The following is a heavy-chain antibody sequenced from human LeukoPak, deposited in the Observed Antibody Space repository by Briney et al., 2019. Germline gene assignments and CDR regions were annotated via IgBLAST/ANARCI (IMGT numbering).Heavy chain of an antibody. Sequence: GGSLRLSCAASGFTFDDYAMNWVRQAPGKGLEWVSYISSSGSTIYYADSVKGRFTISRDNAKNSLYLQMNSLRAEDTAVYYCAELGITMIGCVWGKGTTVTISS. D-gene: IGHD3-10*02. CDR1: GFTFDDYA. CDR3: AELGITMIGCV. V-gene: IGHV3-48*03. J-gene: IGHJ6*04. CDR2: ISSSGSTI.